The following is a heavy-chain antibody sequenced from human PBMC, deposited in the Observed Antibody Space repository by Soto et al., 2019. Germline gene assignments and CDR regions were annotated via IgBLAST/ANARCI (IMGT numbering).Heavy chain of an antibody. J-gene: IGHJ5*02. Sequence: ASVKVSCKASGYTFTSYAMHWVRQAPGQRLEWMGWINAGNGNTNYYADSLKGRFTISRDNSKNTLYLQMNSLRVEDTAVYYCATYESNGYYYPPGVDPWGQGALVTVSS. CDR1: GYTFTSYA. CDR2: INAGNGNT. CDR3: ATYESNGYYYPPGVDP. D-gene: IGHD3-22*01. V-gene: IGHV1-3*03.